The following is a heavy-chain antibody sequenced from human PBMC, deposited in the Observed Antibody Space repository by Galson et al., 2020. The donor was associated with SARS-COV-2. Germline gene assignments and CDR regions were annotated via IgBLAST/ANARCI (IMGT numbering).Heavy chain of an antibody. D-gene: IGHD2-21*02. CDR3: ARGSYCGGDCFMFYFDY. CDR2: IRSSSSYI. CDR1: GFTFSAYS. Sequence: KIGESLKISCAASGFTFSAYSMHWVRQAPGKGLEWVSSIRSSSSYIYYADSVKGRFTISRDNAKNSLYLQMDSLRAEDTAVYYCARGSYCGGDCFMFYFDYWGQGALVTVSS. J-gene: IGHJ4*02. V-gene: IGHV3-21*01.